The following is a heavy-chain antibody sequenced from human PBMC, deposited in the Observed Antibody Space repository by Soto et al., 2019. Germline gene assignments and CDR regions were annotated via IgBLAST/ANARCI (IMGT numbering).Heavy chain of an antibody. CDR2: TYYRSKWYN. CDR1: GDSVSSNSAA. Sequence: SQTLSLTCAISGDSVSSNSAAWNWIRQSPSRGLEWLGRTYYRSKWYNDYAESVKSRITINPDTSKNQFSPHLNSVTPEDTAVYYCARDPPDFHSAFDYWGQGTLVTVSS. J-gene: IGHJ4*02. D-gene: IGHD4-4*01. V-gene: IGHV6-1*01. CDR3: ARDPPDFHSAFDY.